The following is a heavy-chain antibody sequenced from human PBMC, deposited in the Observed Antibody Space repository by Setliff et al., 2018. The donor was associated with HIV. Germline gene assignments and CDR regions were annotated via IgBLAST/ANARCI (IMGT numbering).Heavy chain of an antibody. CDR3: ARESPSSSWFYFDF. CDR1: GDSISSSSYY. CDR2: IYYSGST. Sequence: SETLSLTCSVSGDSISSSSYYWGWIRQPPGKGLEWIGSIYYSGSTYYNPSLNSRVTISVDASKNQFSLKLGSVTAADTAVYYCARESPSSSWFYFDFWGQGTLVTVSS. J-gene: IGHJ4*02. V-gene: IGHV4-39*02. D-gene: IGHD6-13*01.